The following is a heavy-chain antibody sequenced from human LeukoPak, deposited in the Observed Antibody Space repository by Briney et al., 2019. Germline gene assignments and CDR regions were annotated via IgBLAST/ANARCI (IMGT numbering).Heavy chain of an antibody. J-gene: IGHJ2*01. Sequence: PGVSLRLSYAASGFTFSSFSMHWVRQAPGKGPEFVSVIGGGGVTTFYADSVKDRFTISRDISKNTLYLEMGSLRAEDMAVYYCTREGGGSGLWYFDLWGRGTLVTVSS. CDR2: IGGGGVTT. CDR3: TREGGGSGLWYFDL. D-gene: IGHD1-26*01. CDR1: GFTFSSFS. V-gene: IGHV3-64*02.